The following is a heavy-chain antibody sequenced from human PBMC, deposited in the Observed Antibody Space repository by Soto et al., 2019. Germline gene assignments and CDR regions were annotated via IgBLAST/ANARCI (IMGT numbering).Heavy chain of an antibody. Sequence: EVEVLESGGGLVQPGGSLSLSCAASGFTFSAYVMSWVRQAPGKGLEWVSSITSSGGGTYYADSVKGRFTVSRDNSKNTVYLQMNSLRDEDTAVYYCAKLTAAWGQGTLVTVSS. D-gene: IGHD6-13*01. V-gene: IGHV3-23*01. J-gene: IGHJ4*02. CDR2: ITSSGGGT. CDR1: GFTFSAYV. CDR3: AKLTAA.